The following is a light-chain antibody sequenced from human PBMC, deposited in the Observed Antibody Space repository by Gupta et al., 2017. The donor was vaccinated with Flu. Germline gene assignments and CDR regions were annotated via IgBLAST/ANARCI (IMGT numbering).Light chain of an antibody. CDR2: EVS. V-gene: IGLV2-23*02. CDR3: CSYAGSSTSL. Sequence: SFTISCTGTSSDVGSYNLVSWYQQHPGKAPKLMIYEVSKRPAGVSNRFSGSKSGNTASLTISGLQAEDEADYYCCSYAGSSTSLFGGGTKLTVL. J-gene: IGLJ2*01. CDR1: SSDVGSYNL.